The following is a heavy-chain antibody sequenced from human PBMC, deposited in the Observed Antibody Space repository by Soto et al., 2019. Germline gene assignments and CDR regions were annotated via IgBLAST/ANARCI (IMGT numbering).Heavy chain of an antibody. Sequence: QVQLVQSGAEVKKPGASVKVSCKASGYTFSSYGISWVRQAPGQGLEWMGWISTYNGDTNYAQNFQGRVTMTTDTSTSTAYMELRSLRSDDTAVYYCARDDCSGATCYLGDYWGQGTLVTVSS. D-gene: IGHD2-15*01. CDR1: GYTFSSYG. CDR3: ARDDCSGATCYLGDY. J-gene: IGHJ4*02. CDR2: ISTYNGDT. V-gene: IGHV1-18*01.